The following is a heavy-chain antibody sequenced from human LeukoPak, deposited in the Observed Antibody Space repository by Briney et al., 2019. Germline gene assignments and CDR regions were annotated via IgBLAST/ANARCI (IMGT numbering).Heavy chain of an antibody. Sequence: SETLSLTCTVSGGSISSYYWSWIRQPPGKGLEWIGYIYYSGSTNYNPSLKSRVTISVDTSKNQFSLKLSPVTAADTAVYYCASAGATGYYYYMDVWGKGTTVTVSS. V-gene: IGHV4-59*01. CDR1: GGSISSYY. J-gene: IGHJ6*03. CDR3: ASAGATGYYYYMDV. D-gene: IGHD5-12*01. CDR2: IYYSGST.